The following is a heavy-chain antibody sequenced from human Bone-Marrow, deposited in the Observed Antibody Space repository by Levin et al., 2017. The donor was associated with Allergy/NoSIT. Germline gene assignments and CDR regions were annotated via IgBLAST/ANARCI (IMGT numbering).Heavy chain of an antibody. CDR2: SKNKRSSYDT. J-gene: IGHJ4*02. D-gene: IGHD2-15*01. CDR3: VVQMSRRGY. Sequence: LSGGSLRLSCAASGFTFSDHYMDWVRQAPGKGLEWVGRSKNKRSSYDTQYAASVKGRFTTSRDDSKSSLYLQMNSLKTEDTAVYYCVVQMSRRGYWGQGTLVTVSS. CDR1: GFTFSDHY. V-gene: IGHV3-72*01.